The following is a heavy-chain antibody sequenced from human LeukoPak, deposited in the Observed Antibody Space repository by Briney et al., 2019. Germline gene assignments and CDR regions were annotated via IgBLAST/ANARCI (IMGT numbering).Heavy chain of an antibody. CDR1: GFTFSSYS. CDR2: ISSSSSYI. CDR3: ARLGATPPGAFDI. D-gene: IGHD1-26*01. Sequence: GGSLRLSCAASGFTFSSYSMNWVRQAPGKGLEWVSSISSSSSYIYYADSVKGRFTISRDNAKNSLYLQMNSLRAEDTAVYYCARLGATPPGAFDIWGQGTMVTVSS. V-gene: IGHV3-21*01. J-gene: IGHJ3*02.